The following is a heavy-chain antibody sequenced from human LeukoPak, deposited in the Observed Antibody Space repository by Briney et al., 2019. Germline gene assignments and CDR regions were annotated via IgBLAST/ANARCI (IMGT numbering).Heavy chain of an antibody. Sequence: GGSLRLSCAASGFAFNSYTIKWVRQAPGKGLEWVSAISGSGGSTYYADSVKGRFTISRDNSKNTLYLQMNSLRAEDTAVYYCAKDRGIDPWGQGTLVTVSS. D-gene: IGHD1-1*01. J-gene: IGHJ5*02. CDR2: ISGSGGST. V-gene: IGHV3-23*01. CDR1: GFAFNSYT. CDR3: AKDRGIDP.